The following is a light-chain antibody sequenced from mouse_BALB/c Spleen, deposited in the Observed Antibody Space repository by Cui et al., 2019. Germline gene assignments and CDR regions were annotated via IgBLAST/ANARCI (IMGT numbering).Light chain of an antibody. J-gene: IGKJ1*01. CDR3: QQDYSSPWT. Sequence: IVMTQPPKFLLVSAGDRVTITCKASQSVSNDVAWYQQKPGQSPKLLIYYASNRYTGVPDRFTGSGYGTDFTFTISTVQAEDLAVYFCQQDYSSPWTFGGGTKLEIK. V-gene: IGKV6-32*01. CDR2: YAS. CDR1: QSVSND.